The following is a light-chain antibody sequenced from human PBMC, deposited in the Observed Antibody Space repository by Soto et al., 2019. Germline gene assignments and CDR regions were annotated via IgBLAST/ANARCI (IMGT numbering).Light chain of an antibody. CDR2: GAS. Sequence: EIVMTQSPATLSVSPGERATLSCRASQSLSSNFAWYQQKPGQAPRLLIYGASTRATGIPARFSGSGSGTEFTLTISSLQSEDVPHYYCQQYDIWPKTFGQGTKVEIK. V-gene: IGKV3-15*01. J-gene: IGKJ1*01. CDR1: QSLSSN. CDR3: QQYDIWPKT.